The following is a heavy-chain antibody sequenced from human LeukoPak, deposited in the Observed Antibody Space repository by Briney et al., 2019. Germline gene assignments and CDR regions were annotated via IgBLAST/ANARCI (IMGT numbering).Heavy chain of an antibody. J-gene: IGHJ3*02. CDR3: ARELPRLRYFDWLFDDDAFDI. V-gene: IGHV4-34*01. D-gene: IGHD3-9*01. CDR2: INHSGST. CDR1: GGSFSGYY. Sequence: PSETLSLTCAVYGGSFSGYYWSWIRQPPGKGLEWIGEINHSGSTNYNPSLMSRVTISVDTSKNQFSLKLSSVTAADTAVYYCARELPRLRYFDWLFDDDAFDIWGQGTMVTVSS.